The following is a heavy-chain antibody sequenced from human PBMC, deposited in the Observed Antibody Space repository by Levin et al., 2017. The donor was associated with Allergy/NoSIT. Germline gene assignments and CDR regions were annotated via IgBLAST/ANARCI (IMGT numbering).Heavy chain of an antibody. J-gene: IGHJ4*02. CDR3: GRGRSSWYFG. D-gene: IGHD3-22*01. CDR1: GFNFSDFY. Sequence: KPGGSLRLSCAASGFNFSDFYMSWIRQAPGKGLEWVAYISGDGNSFFSSDSVRGRFTISRDNARKSLYLQMDSLRVEDTALYYCGRGRSSWYFGGGQGTLVTVSS. V-gene: IGHV3-11*01. CDR2: ISGDGNSF.